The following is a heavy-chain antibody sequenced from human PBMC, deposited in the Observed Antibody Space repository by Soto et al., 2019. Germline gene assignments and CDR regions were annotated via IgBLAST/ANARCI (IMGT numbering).Heavy chain of an antibody. J-gene: IGHJ4*02. Sequence: SETLSLTCAVYGGSFSGYYWSWIRQPPGKGLEWIGEINHSGSTNYNPSLKSRVTISVDTSKNQFSLKLSSVTAADTAVYYCARELYYDSSGYAYWGQGTLVTVSS. CDR3: ARELYYDSSGYAY. D-gene: IGHD3-22*01. CDR2: INHSGST. CDR1: GGSFSGYY. V-gene: IGHV4-34*01.